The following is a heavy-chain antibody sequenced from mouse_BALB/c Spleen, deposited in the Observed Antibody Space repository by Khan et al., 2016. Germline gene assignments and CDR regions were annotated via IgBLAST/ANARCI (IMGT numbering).Heavy chain of an antibody. CDR1: GYSITSGYY. CDR2: ISYDGSN. V-gene: IGHV3-6*02. J-gene: IGHJ2*01. CDR3: ARGDFGSRRYYFDY. Sequence: EVQLVESGPGLVKPSQSLSLTCSVTGYSITSGYYWNWIRQFPGNKLEWMGYISYDGSNNYNPSLKNRFSITRDTSRNQFFLKLNAVTTEDTATEYCARGDFGSRRYYFDYWGQGTTLTVSS. D-gene: IGHD1-1*01.